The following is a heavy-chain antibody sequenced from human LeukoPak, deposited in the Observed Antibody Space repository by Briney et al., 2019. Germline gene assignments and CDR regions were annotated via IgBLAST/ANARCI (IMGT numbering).Heavy chain of an antibody. CDR3: ARGPTANVAYYFDY. J-gene: IGHJ4*02. CDR2: MDPNSGNT. D-gene: IGHD2-15*01. CDR1: GYTFTSYD. V-gene: IGHV1-8*01. Sequence: ASVKVSCKASGYTFTSYDINWVRQATGQGLEWMGWMDPNSGNTGYAQKFQGRGTMTRNTSISTAYMELSSLRSEDTAVYYCARGPTANVAYYFDYWGQGTLVTVSS.